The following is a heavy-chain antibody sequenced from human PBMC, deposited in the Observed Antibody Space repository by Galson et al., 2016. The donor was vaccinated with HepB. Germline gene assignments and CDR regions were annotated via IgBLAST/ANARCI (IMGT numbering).Heavy chain of an antibody. V-gene: IGHV3-30*03. D-gene: IGHD2-15*01. CDR1: GFTFSSYA. J-gene: IGHJ5*02. CDR3: GTESYLKGHSIVVAAPSQT. Sequence: SLRLSCAASGFTFSSYAMVWVRQAPGKGLEWVALMIYDGSKQYYADSVKGRFTISRDNSKNTLYLQMDSLRAEDTAVYYCGTESYLKGHSIVVAAPSQTWGRGTLVTVSS. CDR2: MIYDGSKQ.